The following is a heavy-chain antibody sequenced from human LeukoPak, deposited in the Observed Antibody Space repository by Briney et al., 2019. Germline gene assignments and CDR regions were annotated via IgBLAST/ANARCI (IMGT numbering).Heavy chain of an antibody. CDR2: MNPNSGNT. D-gene: IGHD3-3*01. Sequence: ASVKVSCKASGYTFTSYDINWVRQATGQGLEWMGWMNPNSGNTGYAQKFQGRVTITRNTSICTAYMELSSLRSEDTAVYYCARGFRRIFGVVIGYYFDYWGQGTLVTVSS. J-gene: IGHJ4*02. V-gene: IGHV1-8*03. CDR1: GYTFTSYD. CDR3: ARGFRRIFGVVIGYYFDY.